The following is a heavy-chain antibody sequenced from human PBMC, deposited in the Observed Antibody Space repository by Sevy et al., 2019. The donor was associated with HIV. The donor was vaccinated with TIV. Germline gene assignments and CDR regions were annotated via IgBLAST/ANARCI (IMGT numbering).Heavy chain of an antibody. Sequence: SETLSLTCTVSGDSITSLYWNWIRQPPGKGLEWIANIYYNGHINYNPYLKSRVTLSLDTSKNQFSLRLSSVTAADTAMYYCAGENAWGRGYSWGQGTLVTVSS. CDR3: AGENAWGRGYS. J-gene: IGHJ4*02. CDR2: IYYNGHI. V-gene: IGHV4-59*08. CDR1: GDSITSLY. D-gene: IGHD1-26*01.